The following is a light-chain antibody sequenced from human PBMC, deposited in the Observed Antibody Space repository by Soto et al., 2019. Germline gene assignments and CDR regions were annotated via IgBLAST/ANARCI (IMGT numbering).Light chain of an antibody. CDR2: GNS. V-gene: IGLV1-40*01. CDR3: KSYYSSLSGYV. Sequence: QSVLTQPPSVSGAPGQRVTISCTGSSSNIGAGYDVHWYQQLPGTAPKLLIYGNSNRPSGVPDRFSGSKSGTSASLAITGLQAEDEANYCCKSYYSSLSGYVFGTGTKVSV. CDR1: SSNIGAGYD. J-gene: IGLJ1*01.